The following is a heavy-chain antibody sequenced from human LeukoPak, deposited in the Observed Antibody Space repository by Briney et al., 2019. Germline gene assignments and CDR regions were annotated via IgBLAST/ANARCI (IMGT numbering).Heavy chain of an antibody. CDR1: GYTFTSYY. D-gene: IGHD3-3*01. V-gene: IGHV1-46*01. CDR2: INPSGGST. Sequence: ASVKVSCKASGYTFTSYYMHWVRQAPGQGLEWMGIINPSGGSTSYAQKFQGRVTMTRDTSTSTVYMELSSLRSEDTAVYYCGRVPSTLYDFWSAYFIDYWGQGTLVSVSS. J-gene: IGHJ4*02. CDR3: GRVPSTLYDFWSAYFIDY.